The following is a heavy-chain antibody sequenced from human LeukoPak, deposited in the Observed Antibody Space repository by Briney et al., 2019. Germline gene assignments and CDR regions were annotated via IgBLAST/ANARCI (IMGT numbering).Heavy chain of an antibody. CDR2: INPNSGGT. J-gene: IGHJ4*02. V-gene: IGHV1-2*02. CDR1: GYTFTGYY. Sequence: GASVKVSXKASGYTFTGYYMHWVRQAPGQGLEWMGWINPNSGGTNYAQKFQGRVTMTRDTSISTAYMELSRLRSDDTAVYYCAQVGYCSSTSCPPTGYFDYWGQGTLVTVSS. D-gene: IGHD2-2*01. CDR3: AQVGYCSSTSCPPTGYFDY.